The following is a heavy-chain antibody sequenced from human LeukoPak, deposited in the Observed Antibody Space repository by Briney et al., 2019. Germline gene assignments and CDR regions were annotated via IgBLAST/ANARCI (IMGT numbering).Heavy chain of an antibody. Sequence: PSETLSLTCAVSGGSISSGGYSWSWIRQPPGKGLGWIGYIYHSGSTYYNPSLKSRVTISVDRSKNQFSLKLSSVTAADTAVYYCARGRQWLAGWFDPWGQGTLVTVSS. CDR2: IYHSGST. J-gene: IGHJ5*02. D-gene: IGHD6-19*01. CDR1: GGSISSGGYS. CDR3: ARGRQWLAGWFDP. V-gene: IGHV4-30-2*01.